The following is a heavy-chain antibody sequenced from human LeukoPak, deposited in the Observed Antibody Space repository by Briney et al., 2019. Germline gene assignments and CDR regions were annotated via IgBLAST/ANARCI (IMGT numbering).Heavy chain of an antibody. D-gene: IGHD4-23*01. V-gene: IGHV1-18*01. CDR1: GYTFSSYG. CDR3: ARTTVVTPGWFDP. J-gene: IGHJ5*02. Sequence: ASVTVSFKASGYTFSSYGLTWVRQAPGQGLEWMGSISAYNGNTNYAQNLQGRVTMTTDTSTSTAYMELRSLKADDTAVYYCARTTVVTPGWFDPWGQGTLVTVSS. CDR2: ISAYNGNT.